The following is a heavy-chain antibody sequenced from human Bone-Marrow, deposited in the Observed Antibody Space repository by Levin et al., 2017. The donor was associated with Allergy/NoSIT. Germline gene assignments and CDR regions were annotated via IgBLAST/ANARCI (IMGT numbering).Heavy chain of an antibody. CDR1: GFTVSSNY. V-gene: IGHV3-53*01. CDR3: AIGDYGPVY. CDR2: INSGDST. J-gene: IGHJ4*02. D-gene: IGHD4-17*01. Sequence: GESLKISCAASGFTVSSNYLSWVRQAPGKGLEWVSVINSGDSTYYADSVKGRFTISRDNSKNTLYLQMNSLRAEDTAVYYCAIGDYGPVYWGQGTLVTVSS.